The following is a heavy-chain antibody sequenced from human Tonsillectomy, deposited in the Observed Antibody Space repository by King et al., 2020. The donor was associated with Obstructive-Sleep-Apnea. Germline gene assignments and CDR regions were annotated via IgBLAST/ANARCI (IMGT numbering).Heavy chain of an antibody. Sequence: HVQLVESGGGVVQPGRSLRLSCAASGFTFSHFAMHWVRQTPGKGLEWVAIVSHDAINKYYADSVRGRFSVSRDSSENTLYLQMNSLRTEDTAVYYCAREVHGGFDYWGQGTLVTVSS. J-gene: IGHJ4*02. CDR3: AREVHGGFDY. CDR2: VSHDAINK. D-gene: IGHD3-10*01. CDR1: GFTFSHFA. V-gene: IGHV3-30*04.